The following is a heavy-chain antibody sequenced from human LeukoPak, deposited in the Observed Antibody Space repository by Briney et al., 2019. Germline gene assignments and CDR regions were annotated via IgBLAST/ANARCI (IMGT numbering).Heavy chain of an antibody. D-gene: IGHD2-2*02. CDR1: GYTFTSYG. J-gene: IGHJ5*02. CDR3: ARVVPAAITNYYNWFDP. V-gene: IGHV1-18*01. CDR2: ISAYNGNT. Sequence: ASVKVSCKASGYTFTSYGISWVRQAPGQGLEWMGWISAYNGNTNYAQKLQGRVTMTTDTSTSTAYMELRSLRSDDTAVYYCARVVPAAITNYYNWFDPWGQGTLVTVSS.